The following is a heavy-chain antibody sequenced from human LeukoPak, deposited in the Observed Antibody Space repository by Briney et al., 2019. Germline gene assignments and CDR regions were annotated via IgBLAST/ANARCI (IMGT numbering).Heavy chain of an antibody. J-gene: IGHJ4*02. CDR2: ISAHNGNT. CDR1: GYTFTSYG. CDR3: ARAVDIAMVTPDY. D-gene: IGHD5-18*01. V-gene: IGHV1-18*01. Sequence: ASVKVSCKASGYTFTSYGISWVRQAPGQGLEWMGWISAHNGNTNYAQKLQGRVTMTTDTSTSTAYMEMRRLRSDDTAVYYCARAVDIAMVTPDYWGQGTLVTGSS.